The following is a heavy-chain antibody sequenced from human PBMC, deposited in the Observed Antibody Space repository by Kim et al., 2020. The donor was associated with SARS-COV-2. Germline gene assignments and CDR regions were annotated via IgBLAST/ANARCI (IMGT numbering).Heavy chain of an antibody. D-gene: IGHD3-10*01. CDR2: ISGSGGST. CDR3: AKARSDSGWFGHWGGMDV. CDR1: GFTFSSYA. J-gene: IGHJ6*02. Sequence: GGSLRLSCAASGFTFSSYAMSWVRQAPGKGLEWVSAISGSGGSTYYADSVKGRFTISRDNSKNTLYLQMNSLRAEDTAVYYCAKARSDSGWFGHWGGMDVCGQGTTVTVFS. V-gene: IGHV3-23*01.